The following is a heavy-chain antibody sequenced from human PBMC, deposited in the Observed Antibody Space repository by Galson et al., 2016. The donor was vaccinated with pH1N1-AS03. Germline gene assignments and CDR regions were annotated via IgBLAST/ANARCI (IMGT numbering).Heavy chain of an antibody. J-gene: IGHJ4*02. D-gene: IGHD6-13*01. CDR1: GGSISDFY. V-gene: IGHV4-59*08. Sequence: TLSLTCTVSGGSISDFYWSWIRQPPGKALEWIGYIFYTGTTKYNPSLKSRVTISVDTSQNQFSLKLSSVTAADTAVYYCARQGGRASSWYVWGQGTLVTVSS. CDR2: IFYTGTT. CDR3: ARQGGRASSWYV.